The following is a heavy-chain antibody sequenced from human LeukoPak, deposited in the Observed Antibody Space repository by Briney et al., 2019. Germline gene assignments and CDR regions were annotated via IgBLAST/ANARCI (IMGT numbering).Heavy chain of an antibody. CDR2: ISPNGDI. J-gene: IGHJ4*02. CDR3: AGTLRRFLEWSYFDY. D-gene: IGHD3-3*01. V-gene: IGHV1-18*04. Sequence: ASVKVSCKASGYSFSRYGISWMRQVPGQGLEWMGWISPNGDINRAQKFQGRVTMTRDTSTNTAYMEMKSLTSDDTAVYYCAGTLRRFLEWSYFDYWGQGTLVTVSS. CDR1: GYSFSRYG.